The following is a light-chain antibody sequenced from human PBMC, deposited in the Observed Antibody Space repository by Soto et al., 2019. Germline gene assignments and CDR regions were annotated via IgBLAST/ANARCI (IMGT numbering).Light chain of an antibody. CDR2: DAS. CDR1: QTVSSRY. J-gene: IGKJ5*01. V-gene: IGKV3-20*01. CDR3: QQYGSSPLIT. Sequence: IVLTQSPGTLSLSPGEGVTLSCRASQTVSSRYLAWYQQRPDQAPRLLIYDASSRATGIPDRFSGSGSGTDFTLTITRLEPEDFAVYYCQQYGSSPLITFGQGTRLEIK.